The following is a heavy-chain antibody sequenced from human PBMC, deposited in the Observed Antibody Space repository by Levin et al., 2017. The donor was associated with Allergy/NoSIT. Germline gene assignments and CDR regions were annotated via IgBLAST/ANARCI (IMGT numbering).Heavy chain of an antibody. CDR1: GFTFSSYW. J-gene: IGHJ6*02. CDR2: IKQDGSEK. D-gene: IGHD2-21*02. Sequence: TGGSLRLSCAASGFTFSSYWMSWVRQAPGKGLEWVANIKQDGSEKYYVDSVKGRFTISRDNAKNSLYLQMNSLRAEDTAVYYCATGDFASYYYYGMDVWGQGTTVTVSS. CDR3: ATGDFASYYYYGMDV. V-gene: IGHV3-7*01.